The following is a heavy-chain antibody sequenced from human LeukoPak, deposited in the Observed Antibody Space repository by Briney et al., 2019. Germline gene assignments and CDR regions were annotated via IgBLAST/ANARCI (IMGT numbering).Heavy chain of an antibody. Sequence: SQTLSLTCTVSGGSISSGDYCWSWIRQPPGKGLEWIGYIYYSGSTYYNPSLKSRVTISLDTSKNQFSLKLSSVTAADTAVYYCARDAIPYDMDVWGQGTTVTVSS. CDR1: GGSISSGDYC. CDR2: IYYSGST. CDR3: ARDAIPYDMDV. J-gene: IGHJ6*02. V-gene: IGHV4-30-4*01. D-gene: IGHD2-21*01.